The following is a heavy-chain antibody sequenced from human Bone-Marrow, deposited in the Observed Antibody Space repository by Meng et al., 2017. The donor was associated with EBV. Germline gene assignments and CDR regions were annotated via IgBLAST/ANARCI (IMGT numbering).Heavy chain of an antibody. CDR1: GGTFSSYA. CDR3: ASESGRGYTPDY. Sequence: LGQSGAEVKKHGSSVKASCKTSGGTFSSYAIRWVRQAPGQGLEWMGGLIPMFGAPNYAQKFQDRVTITADESTSTHYMDLTSLRSEDTAVYYCASESGRGYTPDYWGQGTLVTVSS. CDR2: LIPMFGAP. J-gene: IGHJ4*02. V-gene: IGHV1-69*13. D-gene: IGHD5-12*01.